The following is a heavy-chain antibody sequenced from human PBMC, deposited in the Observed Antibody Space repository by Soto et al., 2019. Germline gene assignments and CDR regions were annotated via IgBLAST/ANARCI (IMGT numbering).Heavy chain of an antibody. CDR3: ARDKRVLWFGELSP. D-gene: IGHD3-10*01. CDR2: IKQDGSEK. V-gene: IGHV3-7*03. Sequence: VGSLRLSCAASGFTFSSYWMSWVRQAPGKGLEWVANIKQDGSEKYYVDSVKGRFTISRDNAKNSLYLQMNSLRAEDTAVYYCARDKRVLWFGELSPWGQGTLVTVSS. CDR1: GFTFSSYW. J-gene: IGHJ5*02.